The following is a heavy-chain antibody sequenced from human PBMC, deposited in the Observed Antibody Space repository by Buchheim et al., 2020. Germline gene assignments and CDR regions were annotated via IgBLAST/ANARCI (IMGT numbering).Heavy chain of an antibody. Sequence: QVQLVESGGGVVQPGRSLRLSCAASGFPFSSYGIHWVRQAPGKGLEWVAVISYDGSNTYFADSVKGRFTISRDNSKNTLFLQMNSLRAEDTAVYYCAKDRSSSLYYYYGLDVWGQGTT. CDR3: AKDRSSSLYYYYGLDV. CDR2: ISYDGSNT. V-gene: IGHV3-30*18. J-gene: IGHJ6*02. D-gene: IGHD6-13*01. CDR1: GFPFSSYG.